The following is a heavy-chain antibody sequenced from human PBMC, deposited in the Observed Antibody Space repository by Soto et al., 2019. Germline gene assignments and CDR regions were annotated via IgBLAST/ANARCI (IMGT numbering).Heavy chain of an antibody. Sequence: SETLSLTCTVSGGSISSSNYYWGWIRQPPGKGLEWIGNIYYTGSAFYNPSLKSRVTISVDTSKNQFSLRLSSVTAADTAVYYCARLFYDSSEHFDFWGQGTLVTVSS. J-gene: IGHJ4*02. CDR2: IYYTGSA. V-gene: IGHV4-39*01. CDR3: ARLFYDSSEHFDF. D-gene: IGHD3-22*01. CDR1: GGSISSSNYY.